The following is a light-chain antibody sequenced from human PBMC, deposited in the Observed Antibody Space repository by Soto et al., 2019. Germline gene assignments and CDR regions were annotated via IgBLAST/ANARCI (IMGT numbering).Light chain of an antibody. V-gene: IGKV3-15*01. CDR1: RRVGGD. CDR2: GAS. CDR3: HQYENWPLPT. Sequence: IVMTQSPSTLSVSPGERAILSCRASRRVGGDLSWYQRKPGLAPTPLIYGASSSAPGIPTRFSGSGSGTEFTLTISSLQSEDFAVYYCHQYENWPLPTFGGGTKVDIK. J-gene: IGKJ4*01.